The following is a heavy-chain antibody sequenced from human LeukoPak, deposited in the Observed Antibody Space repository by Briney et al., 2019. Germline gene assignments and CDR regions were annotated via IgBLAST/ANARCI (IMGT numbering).Heavy chain of an antibody. CDR3: ARDGANRAVAVVQGLTDY. V-gene: IGHV3-11*01. Sequence: GGSLRLSCAASGFTFSDYYMSWIRQAPGKGLEWVSYISSCGSTIYYADSVKGRFTISRDNAKNSLYLQMNSLRAEDTAVYYCARDGANRAVAVVQGLTDYWGQGTLVTVSS. CDR2: ISSCGSTI. D-gene: IGHD6-19*01. J-gene: IGHJ4*02. CDR1: GFTFSDYY.